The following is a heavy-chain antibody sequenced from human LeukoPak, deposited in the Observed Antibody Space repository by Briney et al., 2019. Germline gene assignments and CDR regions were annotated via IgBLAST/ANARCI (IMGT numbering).Heavy chain of an antibody. Sequence: SQTLSLTCTVSGGSISSGGYYWSWIRQHPGKGLEWFGYIYYSGSTYYNPSLKSRVTISVDTSKNQFSLKLSSVTAADTAVYYCARVGEAMVRGVISYYFDYWGQGTLVTVSS. CDR2: IYYSGST. V-gene: IGHV4-31*03. D-gene: IGHD3-10*01. CDR1: GGSISSGGYY. J-gene: IGHJ4*02. CDR3: ARVGEAMVRGVISYYFDY.